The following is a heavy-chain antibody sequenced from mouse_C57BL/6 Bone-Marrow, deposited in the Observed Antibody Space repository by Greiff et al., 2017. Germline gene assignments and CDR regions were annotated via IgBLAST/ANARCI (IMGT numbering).Heavy chain of an antibody. D-gene: IGHD2-5*01. CDR1: GFNIKDDY. J-gene: IGHJ2*01. V-gene: IGHV14-4*01. CDR2: IDPEDGDT. CDR3: TAGYYSSYVLFDY. Sequence: VQLQQSGAELVRPGASVKLSCTASGFNIKDDYMHWVKQRPEQGLEWIGWIDPEDGDTEYASKFQGKATITADTSSNTAYLQLSSLTSEDTAVYDCTAGYYSSYVLFDYWGQGTTLTVSS.